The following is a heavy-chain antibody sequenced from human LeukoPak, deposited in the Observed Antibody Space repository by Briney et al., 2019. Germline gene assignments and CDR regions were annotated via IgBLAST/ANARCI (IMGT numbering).Heavy chain of an antibody. CDR3: AKDRSSSWSWYFDL. V-gene: IGHV3-30-3*01. Sequence: GGSLRLSCAASGFTFSSYAMHWVRQAPGKGLEWVAVISYDGSNKYYADSVKGRFTISRDNSKNTLYLQMNSLRAEDTAVYYCAKDRSSSWSWYFDLWGRGTLVTVSS. J-gene: IGHJ2*01. CDR1: GFTFSSYA. CDR2: ISYDGSNK. D-gene: IGHD6-13*01.